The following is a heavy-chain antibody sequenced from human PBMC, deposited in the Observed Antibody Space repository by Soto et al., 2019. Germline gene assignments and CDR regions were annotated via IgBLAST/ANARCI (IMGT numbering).Heavy chain of an antibody. Sequence: QVQLQESGPGLVKPSQTLSLTCSVSDGSISSGDYYWSWIRQPPGKGLEWIGYIYYLGTTYYKPSPESRVTMSVDTSKNRFSLKLSSVTAADTAVYYCATARYYFDNSGFRGNFEMWGQGTLVTVSS. CDR2: IYYLGTT. J-gene: IGHJ3*02. D-gene: IGHD3-22*01. CDR1: DGSISSGDYY. CDR3: ATARYYFDNSGFRGNFEM. V-gene: IGHV4-30-4*01.